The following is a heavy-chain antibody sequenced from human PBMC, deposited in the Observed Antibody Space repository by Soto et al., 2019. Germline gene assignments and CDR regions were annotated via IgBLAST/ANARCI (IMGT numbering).Heavy chain of an antibody. CDR3: ARGRGVLIFGYGSSWYYLDY. D-gene: IGHD6-13*01. V-gene: IGHV4-34*01. CDR2: INHSGST. J-gene: IGHJ4*02. CDR1: GGSFSGYY. Sequence: SETLSLTCAVYGGSFSGYYWSWIRQPPGKGLEWIGEINHSGSTNYNPSLKSRVTISVDTSKNQFSLKLSSVTAADTAVYYCARGRGVLIFGYGSSWYYLDYWGQGTLVTVSS.